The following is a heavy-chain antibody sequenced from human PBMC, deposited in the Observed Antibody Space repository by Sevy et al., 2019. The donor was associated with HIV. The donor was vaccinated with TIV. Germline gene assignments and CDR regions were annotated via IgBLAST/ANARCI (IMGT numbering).Heavy chain of an antibody. CDR3: ARGPPTIFGVVTYGMDV. Sequence: GGSLRLSCAASGFTFSSYDMHWVRQATGKGLEWVSAIGTAGDTYYPGSVKGRFTISRENAKNSLYHQMNSLRAGDTAVYYCARGPPTIFGVVTYGMDVWGQGTTVTVSS. V-gene: IGHV3-13*01. D-gene: IGHD3-3*01. CDR1: GFTFSSYD. J-gene: IGHJ6*02. CDR2: IGTAGDT.